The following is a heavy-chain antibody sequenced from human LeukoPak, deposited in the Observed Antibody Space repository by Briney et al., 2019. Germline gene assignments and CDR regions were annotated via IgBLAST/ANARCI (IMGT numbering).Heavy chain of an antibody. D-gene: IGHD6-19*01. V-gene: IGHV1-69*04. CDR1: GGTFSCYA. Sequence: SVKVSCKASGGTFSCYAISWVRQAPGQGLEWMGRIIPIFGIANYAQKFQGRVTITADKSTITAYMELSSLRSEDTAVYYCATAIAVAGTSGMDVWGQGTTVAVSS. CDR3: ATAIAVAGTSGMDV. J-gene: IGHJ6*02. CDR2: IIPIFGIA.